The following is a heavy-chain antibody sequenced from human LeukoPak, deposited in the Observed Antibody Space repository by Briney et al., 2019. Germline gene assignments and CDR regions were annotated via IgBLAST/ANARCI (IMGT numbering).Heavy chain of an antibody. J-gene: IGHJ4*02. CDR1: GFTFSNYA. Sequence: GGSPRLSCAASGFTFSNYAMSWVRQAPGKGLEWVSGISSNGASTYYVDSVKGRFTISRDNSKNTLFLQMNSLRAEDTAVYYCAKRGSVGTLGHFDYWGQGTLVTVSS. D-gene: IGHD6-13*01. V-gene: IGHV3-23*01. CDR2: ISSNGAST. CDR3: AKRGSVGTLGHFDY.